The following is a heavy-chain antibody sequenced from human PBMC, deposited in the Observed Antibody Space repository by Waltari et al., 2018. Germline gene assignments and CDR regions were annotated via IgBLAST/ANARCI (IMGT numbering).Heavy chain of an antibody. CDR3: ARPQQQLVQGYYYYGMDV. CDR2: IIPIFGTA. CDR1: GGTFSSYA. J-gene: IGHJ6*02. V-gene: IGHV1-69*01. D-gene: IGHD6-13*01. Sequence: QVQLVQSGAEVKKPGSSVKVSCKASGGTFSSYAISWVRQAPGQGLEWMGGIIPIFGTANYAQKFQGRVTITADESTSTAYMELSSLRSEDTAVYYCARPQQQLVQGYYYYGMDVWGQGTTVTVSS.